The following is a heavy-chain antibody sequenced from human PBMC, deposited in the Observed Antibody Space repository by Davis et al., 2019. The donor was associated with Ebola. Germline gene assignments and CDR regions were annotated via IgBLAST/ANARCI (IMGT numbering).Heavy chain of an antibody. CDR1: GYSFTYYW. J-gene: IGHJ6*02. CDR3: ARRVRSGDPGMDV. Sequence: GESLKISCKGSGYSFTYYWIAWVRQMPGKGLEWMGSFYPADSSTRYSPSFQGQVTISADKSISTAYLEWSSLEASDTAMYFCARRVRSGDPGMDVWGQGTTVTVSS. D-gene: IGHD6-19*01. CDR2: FYPADSST. V-gene: IGHV5-51*01.